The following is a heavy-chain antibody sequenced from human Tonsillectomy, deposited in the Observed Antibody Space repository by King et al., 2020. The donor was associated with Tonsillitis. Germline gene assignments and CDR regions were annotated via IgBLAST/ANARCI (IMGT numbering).Heavy chain of an antibody. D-gene: IGHD1-26*01. Sequence: VQLVESGGGLVQPGGSLRLSCAASGFTFSSYWMHWVRQAPGKGLVWVSRINSDGSSTSYADYVKGRFTISRDNAKNTVYLQMNSLRAEDTAVYYCARLSGSFYGALDYWGQGTLFTVSS. CDR3: ARLSGSFYGALDY. CDR1: GFTFSSYW. J-gene: IGHJ4*02. V-gene: IGHV3-74*01. CDR2: INSDGSST.